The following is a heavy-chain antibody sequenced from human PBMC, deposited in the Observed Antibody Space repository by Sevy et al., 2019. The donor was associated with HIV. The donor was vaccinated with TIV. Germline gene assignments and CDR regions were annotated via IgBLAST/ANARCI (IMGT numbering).Heavy chain of an antibody. CDR2: IRRKAYGGTT. CDR1: GFTFGDYA. CDR3: TREAERITIFGVVIIHDAFDI. V-gene: IGHV3-49*03. Sequence: GGSLRLSCTASGFTFGDYAMSWFRQAPGKGLEWVGFIRRKAYGGTTEYAASVKGRFTISRDDSKSIAYLQMNSLKTEDTAVYYCTREAERITIFGVVIIHDAFDIWGQGTMVTVSS. D-gene: IGHD3-3*01. J-gene: IGHJ3*02.